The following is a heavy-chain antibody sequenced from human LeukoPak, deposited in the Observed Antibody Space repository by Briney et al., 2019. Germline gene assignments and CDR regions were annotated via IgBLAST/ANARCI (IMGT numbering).Heavy chain of an antibody. CDR1: GFTLSVYW. CDR3: VRGIEVAGTFSWFDP. J-gene: IGHJ5*02. V-gene: IGHV3-74*01. Sequence: GGSLRLSCAASGFTLSVYWMHWVRQAPGKGLVWLSRINKDGSSTTYADSVKGRFTISRDNAKNTLYLQMNSLRAEDTAIYYCVRGIEVAGTFSWFDPWGQGALVTVPS. CDR2: INKDGSST. D-gene: IGHD6-19*01.